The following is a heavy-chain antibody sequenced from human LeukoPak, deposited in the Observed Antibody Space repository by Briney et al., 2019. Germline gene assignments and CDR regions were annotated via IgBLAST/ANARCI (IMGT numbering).Heavy chain of an antibody. CDR1: GFTFSSYG. J-gene: IGHJ6*03. CDR3: ARAKRITIFGVVISSRDYYYMDV. V-gene: IGHV3-30*02. CDR2: IRYDGSNK. Sequence: GGSLRLSCAASGFTFSSYGMHWVRQAPGKGLEWVAFIRYDGSNKYYADSVKGRFTISRDNSKNTLYLQMNSLRGEDTAVYYCARAKRITIFGVVISSRDYYYMDVWGKGTTVTVSS. D-gene: IGHD3-3*01.